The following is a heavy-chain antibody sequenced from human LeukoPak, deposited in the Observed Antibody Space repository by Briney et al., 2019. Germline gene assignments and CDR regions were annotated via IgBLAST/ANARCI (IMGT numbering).Heavy chain of an antibody. J-gene: IGHJ3*01. Sequence: SETLSLTCTVSGGSISSYYWSWIRQPPGKGLEWIGYIYYSGSTNYNPSLKSRVTISVDTSKNQFSLKLSSVTAADTAVYYCARSGGGRDGYTNPWGQGTMVTVSS. V-gene: IGHV4-59*01. CDR3: ARSGGGRDGYTNP. D-gene: IGHD5-24*01. CDR1: GGSISSYY. CDR2: IYYSGST.